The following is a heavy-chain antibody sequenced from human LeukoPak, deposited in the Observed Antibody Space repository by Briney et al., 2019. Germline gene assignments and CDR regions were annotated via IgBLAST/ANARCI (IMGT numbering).Heavy chain of an antibody. J-gene: IGHJ3*02. D-gene: IGHD5-18*01. Sequence: PGGSLRLSCAASGFTVSANYMSWVRQAPGKGLEWVSVIYSGGSTYYADSVRGRFTISRDSSKNTLSLQMHSLRTEDTAVYYCAREGSDSANPRAFDIWAKGQWSPSLQ. CDR3: AREGSDSANPRAFDI. CDR2: IYSGGST. V-gene: IGHV3-66*02. CDR1: GFTVSANY.